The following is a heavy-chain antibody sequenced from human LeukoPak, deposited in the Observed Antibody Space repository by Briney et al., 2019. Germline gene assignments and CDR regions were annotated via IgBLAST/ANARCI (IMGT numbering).Heavy chain of an antibody. J-gene: IGHJ4*02. D-gene: IGHD6-13*01. V-gene: IGHV4-34*01. CDR2: INHSGST. Sequence: SETLSLTCAVYGGSFSGYYWSWIRQPPGKGPEWIGEINHSGSTNYNPSLKSRVTISVDTSKNQFSLKLSSVTAADTAVYYCARGCLAAAGHSLDFDYWGQGTLVTVSS. CDR3: ARGCLAAAGHSLDFDY. CDR1: GGSFSGYY.